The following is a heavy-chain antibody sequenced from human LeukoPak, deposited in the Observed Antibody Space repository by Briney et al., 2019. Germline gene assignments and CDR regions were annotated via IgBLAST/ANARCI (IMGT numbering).Heavy chain of an antibody. CDR2: ISGSGGST. Sequence: GGSLRLSCAASGFTFGSYAMSWVRQAPGKGLEWVSAISGSGGSTYYADSVKGRFTISRDNSKNTLYLQMNSLRAEDTAVYYCANQMVYSSSSGITDYWGQGTLVTVSS. CDR1: GFTFGSYA. CDR3: ANQMVYSSSSGITDY. D-gene: IGHD6-6*01. V-gene: IGHV3-23*01. J-gene: IGHJ4*02.